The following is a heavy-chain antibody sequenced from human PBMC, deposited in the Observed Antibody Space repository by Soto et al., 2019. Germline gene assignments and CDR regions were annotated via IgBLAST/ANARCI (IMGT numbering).Heavy chain of an antibody. J-gene: IGHJ4*02. CDR3: ATAVAVAARHGY. D-gene: IGHD6-19*01. CDR1: GFTFSDYY. CDR2: ISTSSSYT. V-gene: IGHV3-11*05. Sequence: QVQLVESGGGLVKPGGSLRLSCAASGFTFSDYYMSWIRQAPGKGLEWVSYISTSSSYTNYADSVKGRFTVSRDNANNSLYLQMYSLRAEDTAVYYCATAVAVAARHGYWGQGTVVTVSA.